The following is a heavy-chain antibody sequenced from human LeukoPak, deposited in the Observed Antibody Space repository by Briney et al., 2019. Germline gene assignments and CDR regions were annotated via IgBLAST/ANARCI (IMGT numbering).Heavy chain of an antibody. CDR3: VRSASGGYTASDY. D-gene: IGHD3-16*01. V-gene: IGHV3-72*01. J-gene: IGHJ4*02. CDR2: SRNKANSYTT. CDR1: GFTFSSYW. Sequence: GGSLRLSCAASGFTFSSYWMSWVRQAPGKGLEWVGRSRNKANSYTTEYAPSVKGRFTISRDESKNSLYLQMNSLKTEDTAVYFCVRSASGGYTASDYWGQGTPVTVSS.